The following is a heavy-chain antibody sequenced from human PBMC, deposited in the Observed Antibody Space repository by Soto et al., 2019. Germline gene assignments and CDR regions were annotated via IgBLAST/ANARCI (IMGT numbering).Heavy chain of an antibody. V-gene: IGHV4-4*02. CDR2: LYHSGST. J-gene: IGHJ4*02. CDR3: AREGGSTWYIVY. D-gene: IGHD6-13*01. Sequence: QVQLQESGPGLVKPSGTLSLTCAVSGDSISSSNWWSWVRQPPGKGLEWIGELYHSGSTNYNPSLKSRVTISLDKSKNQFSLNLSSVTAADTAVYYCAREGGSTWYIVYWGQGTLVTVSS. CDR1: GDSISSSNW.